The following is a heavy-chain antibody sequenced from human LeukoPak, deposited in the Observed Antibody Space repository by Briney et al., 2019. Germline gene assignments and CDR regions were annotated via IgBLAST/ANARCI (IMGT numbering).Heavy chain of an antibody. CDR2: ISAYNGNT. D-gene: IGHD3-3*01. V-gene: IGHV1-18*01. J-gene: IGHJ4*02. CDR1: GYTFTSYG. CDR3: ARDTYDFWSGYEMIFDY. Sequence: ASVKVSCKASGYTFTSYGISWVRQASGQGLEWMGWISAYNGNTNYAQKLQGRVTMTTDTSTSTAYMELRSPRSDDTAVYYCARDTYDFWSGYEMIFDYWGQGTLVTVSS.